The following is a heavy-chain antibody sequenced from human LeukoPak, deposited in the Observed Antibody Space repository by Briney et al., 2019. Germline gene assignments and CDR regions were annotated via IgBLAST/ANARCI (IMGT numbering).Heavy chain of an antibody. CDR3: AASALTFSSGWFVY. CDR2: TSKDGSST. Sequence: GGSLRLSCAASGFTFSNYWMQWVRQTPKKGLVWLSRTSKDGSSTVYADSVKGRFTISRDNAKNTLYLQMNSLRDEDTAVYYCAASALTFSSGWFVYWGQGSLVTVSS. V-gene: IGHV3-74*01. D-gene: IGHD6-19*01. CDR1: GFTFSNYW. J-gene: IGHJ4*02.